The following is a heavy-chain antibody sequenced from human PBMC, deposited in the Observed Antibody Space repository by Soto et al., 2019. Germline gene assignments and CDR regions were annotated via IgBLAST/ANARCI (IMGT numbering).Heavy chain of an antibody. CDR2: IYYSGST. CDR1: GGSISSYY. D-gene: IGHD6-6*01. Sequence: SETLSLTCTVSGGSISSYYWSWIRQPPGKGLEWIGYIYYSGSTNYNPSLKSRVTISVDTSKNHFSLKLSSVTAADTAVFYCARESIAARPPYYYYGMDVWGQGTTVTVSS. V-gene: IGHV4-59*01. CDR3: ARESIAARPPYYYYGMDV. J-gene: IGHJ6*02.